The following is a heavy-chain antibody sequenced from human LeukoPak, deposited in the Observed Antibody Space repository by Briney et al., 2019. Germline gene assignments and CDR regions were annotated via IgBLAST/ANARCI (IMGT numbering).Heavy chain of an antibody. CDR3: ARSMPNQFRGSFDT. V-gene: IGHV3-23*01. J-gene: IGHJ4*02. CDR1: GFTFSTFA. D-gene: IGHD3-10*01. CDR2: ITDTGTAT. Sequence: GGSLRLSCAASGFTFSTFAMSWVRQPPGKGLEWVSAITDTGTATYYAGSVKGRFTISRDNSKNTLYLQMNSLRADDTAVYYCARSMPNQFRGSFDTWGQGALATVSS.